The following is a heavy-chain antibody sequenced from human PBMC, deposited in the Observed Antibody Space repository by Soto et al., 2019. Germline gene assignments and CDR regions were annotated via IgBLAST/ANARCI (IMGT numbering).Heavy chain of an antibody. D-gene: IGHD6-19*01. Sequence: EASVKVSCKASGYTFTGYYMHWVRQAPGQGLEWMGWINPNSGGTNYAQKFQGWVTMTRDTSISTAYMELSRLRSDDTAVYYCARDAGYSSGWYKPSGYYGMDVWGQGATVTVSS. CDR3: ARDAGYSSGWYKPSGYYGMDV. V-gene: IGHV1-2*04. CDR1: GYTFTGYY. J-gene: IGHJ6*02. CDR2: INPNSGGT.